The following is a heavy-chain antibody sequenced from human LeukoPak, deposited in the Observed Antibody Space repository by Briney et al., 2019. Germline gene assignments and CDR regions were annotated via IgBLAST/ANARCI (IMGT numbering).Heavy chain of an antibody. CDR1: GGSISSYY. CDR2: IYYSGST. Sequence: SETLSLTCTVSGGSISSYYWSWIRQPPGKRLEWIGYIYYSGSTNYNPSLKSRVTISVDTSKNQFSLKLSSVTAADTAVYYCASHPYDILTGYYQDYWGQGTLVTVSS. D-gene: IGHD3-9*01. V-gene: IGHV4-59*08. J-gene: IGHJ4*02. CDR3: ASHPYDILTGYYQDY.